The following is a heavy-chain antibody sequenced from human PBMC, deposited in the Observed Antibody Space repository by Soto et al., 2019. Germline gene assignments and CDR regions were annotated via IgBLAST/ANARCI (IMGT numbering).Heavy chain of an antibody. Sequence: GASVKVSCKASGYTFTSYYMHWVRQAPGQGLEWMGIINPSGGSTSYAQKFQGRVTMTRDTSTSTVYMELSSLRSEDTAVYYCARGGYCSSTSCYEASDAFDIWGQGTMVTVSS. V-gene: IGHV1-46*01. D-gene: IGHD2-2*01. CDR1: GYTFTSYY. J-gene: IGHJ3*02. CDR3: ARGGYCSSTSCYEASDAFDI. CDR2: INPSGGST.